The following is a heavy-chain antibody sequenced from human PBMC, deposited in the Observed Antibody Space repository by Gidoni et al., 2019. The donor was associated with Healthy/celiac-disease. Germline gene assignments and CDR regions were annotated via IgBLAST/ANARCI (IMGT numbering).Heavy chain of an antibody. Sequence: QVQLVQSGAEVKKPGSSVKVSCKASGGTFSSYAISWVRQAPGQGLEWMGGSIPIFGTANYAQKFQGRVTITADESTSTAYMELSSLRSEDTAVYYCSRAFGYYDSSGYYSGGGYFDYWGQGTLVTVSS. CDR1: GGTFSSYA. CDR2: SIPIFGTA. CDR3: SRAFGYYDSSGYYSGGGYFDY. J-gene: IGHJ4*02. D-gene: IGHD3-22*01. V-gene: IGHV1-69*01.